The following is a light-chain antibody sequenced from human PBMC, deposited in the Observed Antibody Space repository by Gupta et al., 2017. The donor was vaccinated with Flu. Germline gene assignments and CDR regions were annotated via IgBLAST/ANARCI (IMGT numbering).Light chain of an antibody. Sequence: DIQLTQSPSFLSASVEDRVTITCRASQGISSYLAWYQQKPGKAPRLLIYAAPTLQSGVPSRFSGSGSGTEFTLTISSLQPEDFATYYCQQLNSYPRTFGQGTKLEIK. CDR3: QQLNSYPRT. V-gene: IGKV1-9*01. CDR2: AAP. J-gene: IGKJ2*01. CDR1: QGISSY.